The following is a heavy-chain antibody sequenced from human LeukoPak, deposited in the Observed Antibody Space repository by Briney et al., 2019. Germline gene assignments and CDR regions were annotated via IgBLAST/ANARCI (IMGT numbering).Heavy chain of an antibody. CDR1: GFTFSDYY. Sequence: GGSLRLSCAASGFTFSDYYMSWIRQAPGKGLEWVSYISSSGSTIYYADSVKGRFTISRDNAKNSLYLQMNSLRAEDTAVYYCARTPDCMSAAVNPWGQGTLVTVSS. CDR2: ISSSGSTI. V-gene: IGHV3-11*01. CDR3: ARTPDCMSAAVNP. J-gene: IGHJ5*02. D-gene: IGHD6-13*01.